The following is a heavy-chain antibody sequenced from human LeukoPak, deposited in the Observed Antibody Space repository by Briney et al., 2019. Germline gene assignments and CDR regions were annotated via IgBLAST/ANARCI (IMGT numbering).Heavy chain of an antibody. Sequence: VASVKVSCKASGYTFTSYGISWVRQAPGQGLEWMGWISAYDGNTNYAQKLQGRVTMTTDTSTSTAYMELRSLRSDDTAVYYCARDGEYYYDSSGYYYYYYYGMDVWGQGTTVTVSS. J-gene: IGHJ6*02. V-gene: IGHV1-18*01. D-gene: IGHD3-22*01. CDR3: ARDGEYYYDSSGYYYYYYYGMDV. CDR1: GYTFTSYG. CDR2: ISAYDGNT.